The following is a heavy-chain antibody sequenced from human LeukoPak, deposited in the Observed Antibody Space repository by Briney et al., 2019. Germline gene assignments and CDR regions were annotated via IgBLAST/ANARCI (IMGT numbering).Heavy chain of an antibody. CDR1: GGSFSGYY. CDR3: ARGIHYYDSSGAYYYYYMDV. Sequence: SETLSLTCAVYGGSFSGYYWSWIRHPPGKGLEWNGEIKHSGSTTYNPSLKSRVTISVDTSKNQFSLKLSSVTAADTAVYYCARGIHYYDSSGAYYYYYMDVWGKGTTATVSS. D-gene: IGHD3-22*01. J-gene: IGHJ6*03. V-gene: IGHV4-34*01. CDR2: IKHSGST.